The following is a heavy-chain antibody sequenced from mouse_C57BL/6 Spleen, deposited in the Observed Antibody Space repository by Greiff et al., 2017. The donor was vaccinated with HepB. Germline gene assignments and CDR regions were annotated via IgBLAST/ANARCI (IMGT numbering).Heavy chain of an antibody. CDR1: GYTFTDYE. J-gene: IGHJ3*01. CDR2: IDPETGGT. D-gene: IGHD6-1*01. CDR3: TTSSKGWFAY. Sequence: QVQLQQSGAELVRPGASVTLSCKASGYTFTDYEMHWVKQTPVHGLEWIGAIDPETGGTAYNQKFKGKAILTADKSSSTAYIELRSLTAEDSAVYYCTTSSKGWFAYWGQGTLVTVSA. V-gene: IGHV1-15*01.